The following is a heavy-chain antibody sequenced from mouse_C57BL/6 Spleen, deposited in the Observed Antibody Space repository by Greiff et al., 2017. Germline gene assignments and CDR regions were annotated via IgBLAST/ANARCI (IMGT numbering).Heavy chain of an antibody. CDR3: SRRGNSSRYGWFAY. CDR2: IDPSDSYP. D-gene: IGHD3-2*02. V-gene: IGHV1-69*01. CDR1: GYTFTSYW. Sequence: VQLQQPGAELVMPGASVKLSCKASGYTFTSYWMHWVKQRPGQGLEWIGEIDPSDSYPNYNQKFKGKSTLTVDKSSSTAYMQLSSLPSEDSAFYYCSRRGNSSRYGWFAYWGQGTLVTVSA. J-gene: IGHJ3*01.